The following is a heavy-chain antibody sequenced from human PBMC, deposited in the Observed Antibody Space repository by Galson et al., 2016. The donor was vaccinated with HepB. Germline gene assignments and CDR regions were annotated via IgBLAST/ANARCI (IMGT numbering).Heavy chain of an antibody. Sequence: QSGAEVKKPGASVKVSCKASGYTFTSYALSWVRQAPGQGLEWMGWITTYNGNGKTYYAQRFQGRVTMTTDPSTSTAYMELRSLRSDDTAVYYCAREGSGSVAGPRWFDPWGQGTLVTVSS. CDR2: ITTYNGNGKT. D-gene: IGHD6-19*01. V-gene: IGHV1-18*01. CDR1: GYTFTSYA. CDR3: AREGSGSVAGPRWFDP. J-gene: IGHJ5*02.